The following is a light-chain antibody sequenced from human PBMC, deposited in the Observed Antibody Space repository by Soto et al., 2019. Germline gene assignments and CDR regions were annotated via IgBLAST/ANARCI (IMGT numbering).Light chain of an antibody. Sequence: DIQMTQSPSSLSASVGDRVTITCRASPSISSYLNWYQQKPGKAPKLLIYAASSLQSGVPSRFSGSGSRTDFTLTISSLQPEDFATYYCQQSYSTPGFGPGTKVDIK. J-gene: IGKJ3*01. V-gene: IGKV1-39*01. CDR2: AAS. CDR3: QQSYSTPG. CDR1: PSISSY.